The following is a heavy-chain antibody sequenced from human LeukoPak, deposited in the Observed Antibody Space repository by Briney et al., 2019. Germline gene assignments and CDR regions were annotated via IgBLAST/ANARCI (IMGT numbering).Heavy chain of an antibody. J-gene: IGHJ5*02. CDR2: ISSSGGST. Sequence: GGSLRLSCAASGFTFSNYGMSWVRQAPGKGLEWVSGISSSGGSTYYADSVKGRFTISRDNSKNTLYLQMNSLRAEDTAVYYCAKDPYGFLRANWFDPWGQGTLVTVSS. CDR1: GFTFSNYG. CDR3: AKDPYGFLRANWFDP. V-gene: IGHV3-23*01. D-gene: IGHD2/OR15-2a*01.